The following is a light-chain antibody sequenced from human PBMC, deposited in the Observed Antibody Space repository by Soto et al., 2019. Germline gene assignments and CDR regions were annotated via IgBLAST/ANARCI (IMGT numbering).Light chain of an antibody. V-gene: IGLV2-8*01. J-gene: IGLJ1*01. CDR1: SSDVGGYDY. Sequence: QSVLTQPPSASGSPGQSVTISCTGTSSDVGGYDYVSWYQQHPGKAPKLMIYEVSKRPSGVPDRFSGSKSGNTASLTISGLQAEDEVDYYCSSYTSSRTYVFGTGTKVTVL. CDR2: EVS. CDR3: SSYTSSRTYV.